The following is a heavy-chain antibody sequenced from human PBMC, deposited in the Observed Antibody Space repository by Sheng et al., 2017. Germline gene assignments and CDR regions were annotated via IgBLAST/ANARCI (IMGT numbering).Heavy chain of an antibody. D-gene: IGHD3-10*01. V-gene: IGHV4-38-2*02. Sequence: QVQLQESGPGLVKPSETLSLTCTVSGYSIFSGYYWGWIRQPPGKGLEWIGTIYHSGSTFYNQSLKSRATISVDMSKNQVSLRLSSVTAADTAVYYCARDLNPWSYGGFDIWGQGTMVTVSS. CDR2: IYHSGST. CDR3: ARDLNPWSYGGFDI. J-gene: IGHJ3*02. CDR1: GYSIFSGYY.